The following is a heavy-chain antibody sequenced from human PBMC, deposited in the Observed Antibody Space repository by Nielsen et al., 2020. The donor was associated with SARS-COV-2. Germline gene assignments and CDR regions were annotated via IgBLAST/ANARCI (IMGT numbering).Heavy chain of an antibody. Sequence: ASVKVSCKASGYVFTSYWIHWVRQAPGQGLEWMGIIDPSGGSTRYAQRSQGRVAITRDTSTRTVYIDLTSLRSEDMAVYYCARAPSDYYGMDVWGQGTTVTVSS. D-gene: IGHD3-3*01. V-gene: IGHV1-46*04. J-gene: IGHJ6*02. CDR1: GYVFTSYW. CDR2: IDPSGGST. CDR3: ARAPSDYYGMDV.